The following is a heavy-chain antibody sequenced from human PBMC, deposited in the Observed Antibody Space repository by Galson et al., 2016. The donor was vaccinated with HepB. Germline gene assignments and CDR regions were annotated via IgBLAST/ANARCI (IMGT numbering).Heavy chain of an antibody. V-gene: IGHV1-69*06. CDR2: IIPFSGTI. D-gene: IGHD3-9*01. J-gene: IGHJ3*02. CDR1: GGTLNPFD. CDR3: ARETKLDYDILTTYYTRPDGFDI. Sequence: SVKVSCKASGGTLNPFDINWVRQAPGQGLEWMGGIIPFSGTIYYAPDFEGRVTITADKSTTTAFMEVSSLTSEDTAVYYCARETKLDYDILTTYYTRPDGFDIWGQGTLVTVSS.